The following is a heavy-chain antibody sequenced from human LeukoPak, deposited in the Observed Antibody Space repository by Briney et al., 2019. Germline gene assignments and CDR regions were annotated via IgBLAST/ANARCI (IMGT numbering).Heavy chain of an antibody. J-gene: IGHJ3*02. CDR1: GFSVGDNY. D-gene: IGHD3/OR15-3a*01. V-gene: IGHV3-53*01. CDR2: IYRFGST. CDR3: AGGQKWIGLFDI. Sequence: GGSLRLSCEASGFSVGDNYMTWVRQAPGKGPEWVSVIYRFGSTIYADSVQGRFTISRDTSNNTLFLQMNSLRAEDTAVYFCAGGQKWIGLFDIWGQGTMVTVSS.